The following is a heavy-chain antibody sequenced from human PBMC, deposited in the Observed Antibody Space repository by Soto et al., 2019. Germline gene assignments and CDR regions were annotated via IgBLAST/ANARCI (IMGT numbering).Heavy chain of an antibody. CDR2: IYRGGNT. CDR1: GFTVSSNY. V-gene: IGHV3-53*01. D-gene: IGHD3-22*01. Sequence: VWSMRLSCAASGFTVSSNYMSWVRQAPGKGLEWVSVIYRGGNTYYADSVKGRFAISRDNSKNTLYLQMNSLRAEDTAVYYCGSVRDSSPYYSADDWGQGTLVTVAS. J-gene: IGHJ4*02. CDR3: GSVRDSSPYYSADD.